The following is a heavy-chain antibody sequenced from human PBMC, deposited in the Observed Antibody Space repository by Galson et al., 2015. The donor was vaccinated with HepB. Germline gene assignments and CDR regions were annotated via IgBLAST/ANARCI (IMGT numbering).Heavy chain of an antibody. Sequence: SLRLSCAASGFSFSDYWMSWRRQAPGKRPEWVANIRYDEYETSSADFVKGRFTISRDNARNSVFLQMSSLRRDDTAVYYCVRDRTYKGGNFFDFWGQGALVTVSS. CDR1: GFSFSDYW. J-gene: IGHJ4*02. CDR2: IRYDEYET. V-gene: IGHV3-7*03. D-gene: IGHD3-10*01. CDR3: VRDRTYKGGNFFDF.